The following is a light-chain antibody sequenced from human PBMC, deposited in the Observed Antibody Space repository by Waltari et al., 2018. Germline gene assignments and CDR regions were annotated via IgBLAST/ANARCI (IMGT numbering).Light chain of an antibody. Sequence: DVVMTQSPLSLPVTLGQPASLSCRSSQSLVYIDGNTYLHWFQQRPGQSPRRLIYMDSNRASGVPDRFSGSGSGTDFTLKISGVEAEDVGVYFCMQGAHWPWTFGQGTKVEIK. CDR3: MQGAHWPWT. CDR1: QSLVYIDGNTY. CDR2: MDS. V-gene: IGKV2-30*01. J-gene: IGKJ1*01.